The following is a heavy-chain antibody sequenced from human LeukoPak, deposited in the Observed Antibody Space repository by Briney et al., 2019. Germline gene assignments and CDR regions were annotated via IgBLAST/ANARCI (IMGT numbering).Heavy chain of an antibody. D-gene: IGHD3-22*01. J-gene: IGHJ4*02. CDR3: AREGRADYYDSSGYSDY. CDR2: IYHSGST. CDR1: GGSISSSNW. Sequence: SGTLSLTCAVSGGSISSSNWWSWVRQPPGKGLEWIGEIYHSGSTNYNPSLKSRVTISVDKSKNQFSVKLSSVTAADTAVYYCAREGRADYYDSSGYSDYWGQGTLVTVSS. V-gene: IGHV4-4*02.